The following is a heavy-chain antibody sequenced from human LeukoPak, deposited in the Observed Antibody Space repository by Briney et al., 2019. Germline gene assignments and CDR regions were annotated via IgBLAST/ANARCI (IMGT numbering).Heavy chain of an antibody. CDR3: AKDRNSYGSGSYWVY. CDR1: GFTFSSYG. J-gene: IGHJ4*02. V-gene: IGHV3-30*02. Sequence: GGSLRLACAPSGFTFSSYGMVWVRQAPVKELEWVAFIRYDGSNKYYADSVKGRFTISRDSSKNTLYLQMNSLRAEDTAVYYCAKDRNSYGSGSYWVYWGQGTLVTVSS. D-gene: IGHD3-10*01. CDR2: IRYDGSNK.